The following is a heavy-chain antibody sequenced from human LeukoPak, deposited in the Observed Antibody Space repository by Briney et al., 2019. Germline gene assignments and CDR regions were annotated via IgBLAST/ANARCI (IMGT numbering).Heavy chain of an antibody. CDR3: AREASSSRYYYYYMDV. J-gene: IGHJ6*03. V-gene: IGHV3-11*01. Sequence: GGSLRLSCAASGFTFSDYYMSWIRQAPGKGLEWVSYISSSGSTIYYADSVKGRFTISRDNAKNSLYLQMNSLRAEDTAVYYCAREASSSRYYYYYMDVWGEGTTVTVSS. CDR2: ISSSGSTI. D-gene: IGHD6-13*01. CDR1: GFTFSDYY.